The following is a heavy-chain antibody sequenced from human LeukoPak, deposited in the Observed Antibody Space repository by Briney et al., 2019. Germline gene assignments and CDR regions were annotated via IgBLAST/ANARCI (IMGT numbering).Heavy chain of an antibody. CDR1: GGSISSSNW. CDR2: IYHSGST. V-gene: IGHV4-4*02. CDR3: ARDSSSYDFWSGYPMTPGDY. Sequence: PSETLSLTCAVSGGSISSSNWWSWIRQPPGKGLEWIGEIYHSGSTNYNPSLKSRVTISVDTSKNQFSLKLSSVTAADTAVYYCARDSSSYDFWSGYPMTPGDYWGQGTLVTVSS. D-gene: IGHD3-3*01. J-gene: IGHJ4*02.